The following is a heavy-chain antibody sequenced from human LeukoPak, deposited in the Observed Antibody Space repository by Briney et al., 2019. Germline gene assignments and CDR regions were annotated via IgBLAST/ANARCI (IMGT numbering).Heavy chain of an antibody. Sequence: SETLSLTCTVSGGSISSSSYYWGWIRQPPGKGLEWIGSISYSGPTYYNPSLKSRVTISVDTSKNQFSLKLSSVTAADTAVYYCARDTYSSSSRGLDYWGQGTLVTVSS. CDR2: ISYSGPT. D-gene: IGHD6-6*01. V-gene: IGHV4-39*07. CDR3: ARDTYSSSSRGLDY. CDR1: GGSISSSSYY. J-gene: IGHJ4*02.